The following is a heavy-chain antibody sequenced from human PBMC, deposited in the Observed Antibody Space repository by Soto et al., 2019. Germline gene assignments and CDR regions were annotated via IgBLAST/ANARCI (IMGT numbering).Heavy chain of an antibody. V-gene: IGHV1-46*01. CDR3: AREIYYGSGNDAFDI. Sequence: ASVKVSCKASGYTFTSYYMHWVRQAPGQGLEWMGIINPSGGNTSYAQKFQDRVTMTRDTSTSTAYMELSRLRSDDTAVYYCAREIYYGSGNDAFDIWGQGTMVTVSS. CDR1: GYTFTSYY. CDR2: INPSGGNT. D-gene: IGHD3-10*01. J-gene: IGHJ3*02.